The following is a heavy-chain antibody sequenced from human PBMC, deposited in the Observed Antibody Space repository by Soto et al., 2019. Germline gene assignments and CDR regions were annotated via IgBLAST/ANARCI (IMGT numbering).Heavy chain of an antibody. CDR2: ISGSGGST. V-gene: IGHV3-23*01. J-gene: IGHJ4*02. Sequence: GGSLRLSCAASGFTFSSYAMSWVRQAPGKGLEWVSAISGSGGSTYYADSVKGRFTISRDNSKNTPYLQMNSLRAEDTAVYYCAKATLIPGTTFFDYWGQGTLVTVSS. CDR1: GFTFSSYA. CDR3: AKATLIPGTTFFDY. D-gene: IGHD1-7*01.